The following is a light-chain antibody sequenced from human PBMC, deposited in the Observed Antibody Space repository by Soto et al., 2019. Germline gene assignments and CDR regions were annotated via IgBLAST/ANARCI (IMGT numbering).Light chain of an antibody. V-gene: IGLV2-14*01. J-gene: IGLJ2*01. Sequence: QSALTQPASVSGSPGQSITISCTGTSSDVGGYNYVSWYQQHPGKAPKLMIYDVSNRHAWVSNCFSGSRSRNTASLTISGFQAEDEADYYCSSYTSSSTLVVFGGGTKLTVL. CDR1: SSDVGGYNY. CDR2: DVS. CDR3: SSYTSSSTLVV.